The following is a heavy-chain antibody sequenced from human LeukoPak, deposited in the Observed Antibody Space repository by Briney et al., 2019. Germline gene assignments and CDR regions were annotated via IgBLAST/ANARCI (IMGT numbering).Heavy chain of an antibody. V-gene: IGHV1-18*04. CDR2: ISAYNGNT. CDR3: ARDTYYYGSGSYYPPDY. D-gene: IGHD3-10*01. Sequence: ASVKVSCKASGYTFTGYYMHWVRQAPGQGLEWMGWISAYNGNTDYAQKLQGRVTMTTDTSTSTAYMELRSLRSDDTAVYYCARDTYYYGSGSYYPPDYWGQGTLVTVSS. CDR1: GYTFTGYY. J-gene: IGHJ4*02.